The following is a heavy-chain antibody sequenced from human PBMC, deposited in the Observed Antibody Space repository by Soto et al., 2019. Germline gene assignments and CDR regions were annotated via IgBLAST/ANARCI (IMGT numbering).Heavy chain of an antibody. Sequence: QVQLVESGGGVVQPGRSLRLSCAASRFTFRSYAMHWVRQAPGKGLEWVAVISYDGGNKYYADSVRGRFTISRDNSKNTLYLQMNSLRADDTAVYYCVRETFRGWFDYWGQGTLVTVSS. J-gene: IGHJ4*02. CDR3: VRETFRGWFDY. CDR2: ISYDGGNK. V-gene: IGHV3-30-3*01. D-gene: IGHD6-19*01. CDR1: RFTFRSYA.